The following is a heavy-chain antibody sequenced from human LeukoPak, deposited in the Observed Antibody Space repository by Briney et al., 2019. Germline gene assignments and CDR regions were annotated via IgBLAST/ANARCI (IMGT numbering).Heavy chain of an antibody. V-gene: IGHV3-23*01. D-gene: IGHD3-10*01. CDR1: GFTFSSYA. J-gene: IGHJ4*02. CDR3: AKGRYGSGSYAIDY. Sequence: PGGSLRLSCAASGFTFSSYAMSWVRQAPGKGLEWVSAISGSGASTYYADSVKGRFTISRDISKNTLYLQMNSLRAEDTAVYYCAKGRYGSGSYAIDYWGQGTLVTVSP. CDR2: ISGSGAST.